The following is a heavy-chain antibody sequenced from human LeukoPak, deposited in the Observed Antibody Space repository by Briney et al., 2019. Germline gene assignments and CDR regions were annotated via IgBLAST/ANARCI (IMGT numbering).Heavy chain of an antibody. CDR3: ARVSCSGGNCYMSNWFDS. Sequence: GASVKVSCKASGYTFTAYYMHWVRQAPGKGLEWMGWINPNSGGTNYGEKFQGRVTMTRDTSLSSAYLELSSLRSDDTALYYCARVSCSGGNCYMSNWFDSWGQGTLVTVSS. D-gene: IGHD2-15*01. CDR2: INPNSGGT. V-gene: IGHV1-2*02. J-gene: IGHJ5*01. CDR1: GYTFTAYY.